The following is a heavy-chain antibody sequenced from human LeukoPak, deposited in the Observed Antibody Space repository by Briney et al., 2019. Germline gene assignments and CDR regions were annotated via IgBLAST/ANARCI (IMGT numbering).Heavy chain of an antibody. CDR1: GYTFTSYN. V-gene: IGHV1-8*01. CDR3: ARGVWGDGLYWFDP. CDR2: MNPNSGNT. J-gene: IGHJ5*02. Sequence: ASVKVSCKASGYTFTSYNINWVRQATGQGLEWMGWMNPNSGNTGYAQKFQGRVTMTRNTSISTAYMELSSLRSEDTAVYYCARGVWGDGLYWFDPWGQGTLVTVSS. D-gene: IGHD3-16*01.